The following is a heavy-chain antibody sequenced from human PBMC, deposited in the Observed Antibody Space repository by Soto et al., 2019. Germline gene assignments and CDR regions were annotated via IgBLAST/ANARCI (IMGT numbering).Heavy chain of an antibody. J-gene: IGHJ4*02. V-gene: IGHV4-31*03. CDR2: IYDSGST. D-gene: IGHD6-19*01. Sequence: SDTLSLTCTVSGGSISSDGYYWSWIRQHPGKGLGWIGYIYDSGSTYYNPSLKSRVTISVDTSKNQFSLKLSSVTAADTAVYYCAGASGAGIHTYFDYWGQGTLVTVS. CDR3: AGASGAGIHTYFDY. CDR1: GGSISSDGYY.